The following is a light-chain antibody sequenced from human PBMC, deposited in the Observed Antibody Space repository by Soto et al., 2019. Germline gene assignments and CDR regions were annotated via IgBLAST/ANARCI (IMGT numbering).Light chain of an antibody. J-gene: IGKJ4*01. Sequence: DIQLNPSPLSLSASVGDRVTITCQASQGVGKFLNWFQQKSGEAPKLLIYDASHLESGVPVRFSGSGSGAAFTLTISSLQPEDFATYYCQQYDSPPPTFGGGTKV. CDR1: QGVGKF. CDR3: QQYDSPPPT. V-gene: IGKV1-33*01. CDR2: DAS.